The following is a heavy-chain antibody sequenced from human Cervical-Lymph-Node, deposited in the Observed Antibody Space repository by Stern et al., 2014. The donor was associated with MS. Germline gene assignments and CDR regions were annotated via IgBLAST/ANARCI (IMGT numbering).Heavy chain of an antibody. CDR3: ARESTRARNFDY. J-gene: IGHJ4*02. Sequence: MQLVESGGGVVQPGRSLRLSCVASGFTFSTYGMHWVRQAPGKGLEWVAVIWYDGGNKYYTDSVKGRFTISRDNSKNTLYLQMNSLRAEDTAVYYCARESTRARNFDYWGQGTLVTVSS. CDR2: IWYDGGNK. CDR1: GFTFSTYG. V-gene: IGHV3-33*01.